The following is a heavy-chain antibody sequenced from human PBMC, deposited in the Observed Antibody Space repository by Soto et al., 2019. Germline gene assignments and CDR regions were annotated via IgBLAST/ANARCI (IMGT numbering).Heavy chain of an antibody. V-gene: IGHV1-69*13. CDR3: ARDNDYSESPGGIDY. D-gene: IGHD1-26*01. Sequence: GSSVKVSCKASGGTFSSYAISWVRQAPGQGLEWMGGIIPIFGTANYAQKFQGRVTITADESTSTAYMELSSLRSEDTAVYYCARDNDYSESPGGIDYWGQGTLVTVS. J-gene: IGHJ4*02. CDR1: GGTFSSYA. CDR2: IIPIFGTA.